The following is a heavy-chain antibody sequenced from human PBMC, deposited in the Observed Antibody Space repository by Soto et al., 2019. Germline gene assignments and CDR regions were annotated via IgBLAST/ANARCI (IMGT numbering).Heavy chain of an antibody. J-gene: IGHJ6*02. Sequence: LXESLNISCTGSGCSFTSYWISWVRQMPGKGLEWMGRIDPSDSYTNYSPSLQGHVTISADKSISTAYLQWSSLKASDTAMYYCARSLAARRPDYYGMDVWGQGTTVTVSS. CDR1: GCSFTSYW. V-gene: IGHV5-10-1*01. CDR2: IDPSDSYT. D-gene: IGHD6-6*01. CDR3: ARSLAARRPDYYGMDV.